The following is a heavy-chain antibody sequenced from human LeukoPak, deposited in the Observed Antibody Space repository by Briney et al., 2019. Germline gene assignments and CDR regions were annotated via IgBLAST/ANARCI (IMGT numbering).Heavy chain of an antibody. J-gene: IGHJ4*02. CDR2: TYPGDSDT. CDR3: ARLGGNYYDSSGYPTSFDY. CDR1: GYSFTSYW. D-gene: IGHD3-22*01. V-gene: IGHV5-51*01. Sequence: GESLKISCKGSGYSFTSYWIGWVRQMPGKGLEWMGITYPGDSDTRYSPSFQGQVTISADKSISTAYLQWSSLKASDTAMYYCARLGGNYYDSSGYPTSFDYWGQGTLVTVSS.